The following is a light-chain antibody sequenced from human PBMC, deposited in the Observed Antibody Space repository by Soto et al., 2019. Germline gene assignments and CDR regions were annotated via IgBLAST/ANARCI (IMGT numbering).Light chain of an antibody. J-gene: IGKJ1*01. CDR2: GAS. CDR3: HHYKKWPWT. CDR1: QSVSRY. Sequence: EMVMTQSPATLSVSPGERATLSCTASQSVSRYLAWYQQIPGQAPRLLIHGASTGAIGVPDRFSGSGSGTEFTLTIIARQSEDSSIYYCHHYKKWPWTCGQGTKG. V-gene: IGKV3-15*01.